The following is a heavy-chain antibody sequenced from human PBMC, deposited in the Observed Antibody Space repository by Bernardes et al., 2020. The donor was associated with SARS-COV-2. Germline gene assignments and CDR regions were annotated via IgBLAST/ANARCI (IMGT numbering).Heavy chain of an antibody. J-gene: IGHJ4*02. V-gene: IGHV3-7*03. D-gene: IGHD3-22*01. CDR3: VRDNPLYYDTSGYPDY. CDR2: IKCDGSEK. CDR1: GFTCSSSW. Sequence: GGSLRLSCAASGFTCSSSWMHWVCQAPEKGLEWVADIKCDGSEKYYVDSVKGRLTISRDNAKNSLYLQVNSLRAEDMTVYYCVRDNPLYYDTSGYPDYWGQGTLVTVSS.